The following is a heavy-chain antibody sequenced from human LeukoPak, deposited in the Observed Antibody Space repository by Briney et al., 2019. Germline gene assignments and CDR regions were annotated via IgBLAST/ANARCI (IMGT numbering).Heavy chain of an antibody. J-gene: IGHJ3*02. CDR1: GGSISSSSYY. Sequence: PSETLSLTCTVSGGSISSSSYYWGWIRQPPGKGLEWIGSIYYSGSTYYNPSLKSRVTISVDTSKNQFSLKLSSVTAADTAVHYCARVSYDYVWGSYENDAFDIWGQGTMVAVSS. D-gene: IGHD3-16*01. CDR3: ARVSYDYVWGSYENDAFDI. CDR2: IYYSGST. V-gene: IGHV4-39*07.